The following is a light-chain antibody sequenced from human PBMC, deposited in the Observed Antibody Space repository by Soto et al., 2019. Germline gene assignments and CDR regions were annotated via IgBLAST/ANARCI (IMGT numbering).Light chain of an antibody. J-gene: IGKJ3*01. CDR2: GAS. Sequence: EVVLTQSPVTLSLSPGERATLSCRASQSVSSPYLAWYQQKPGQPPRLLIYGASSRATDIPDRFIGSGSGTEFTPTIARLAPEDFAMYDGPQYGSSPFTFGPGTKVDI. CDR3: PQYGSSPFT. V-gene: IGKV3-20*01. CDR1: QSVSSPY.